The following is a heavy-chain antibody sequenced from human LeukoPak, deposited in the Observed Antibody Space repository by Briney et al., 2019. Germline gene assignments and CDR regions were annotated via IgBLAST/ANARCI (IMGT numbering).Heavy chain of an antibody. CDR1: GGSISSSSYY. J-gene: IGHJ5*02. V-gene: IGHV4-39*01. Sequence: PSETLSPTCTVSGGSISSSSYYWGWIRQPPGTGLEWIGSIYYSGSTYYNPSLKSRVTISVDTSKNQFSLKLSSVTAADTAVYYCASIVVVPAAPHLNWFDPWGQGTLVTVSS. CDR3: ASIVVVPAAPHLNWFDP. D-gene: IGHD2-2*01. CDR2: IYYSGST.